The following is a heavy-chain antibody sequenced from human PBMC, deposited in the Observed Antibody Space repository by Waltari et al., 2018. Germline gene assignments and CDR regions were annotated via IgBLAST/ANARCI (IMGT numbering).Heavy chain of an antibody. CDR3: VRHRTTYPLEIDY. V-gene: IGHV5-10-1*01. D-gene: IGHD2-2*01. J-gene: IGHJ4*02. Sequence: EVQLVQSGAEVKKPEDSLRISWAGSGYSLTNHCISWVRQMPGKGLEWVGRIDPSDSFRNYGPAFEGHVTISVDQSLRTAYLQWDSLKASDTAIYYCVRHRTTYPLEIDYWGQGTLVTVSS. CDR1: GYSLTNHC. CDR2: IDPSDSFR.